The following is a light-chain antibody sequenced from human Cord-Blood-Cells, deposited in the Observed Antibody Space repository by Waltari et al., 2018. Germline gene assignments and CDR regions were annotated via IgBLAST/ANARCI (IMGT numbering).Light chain of an antibody. CDR3: MQALQTPPT. CDR2: LGS. Sequence: DIVMTQSPLSLPVTPGEPASLSCRSSQSLLHSNGYNYLDWYLQKPGQSPQLLIYLGSNRASGVPDRFSGGGSGTDFTLKISRVEAEDVGVYYCMQALQTPPTFGQGTKVEIK. J-gene: IGKJ1*01. V-gene: IGKV2-28*01. CDR1: QSLLHSNGYNY.